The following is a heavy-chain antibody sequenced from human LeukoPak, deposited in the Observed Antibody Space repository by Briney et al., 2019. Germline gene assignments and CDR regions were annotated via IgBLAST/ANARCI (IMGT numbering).Heavy chain of an antibody. D-gene: IGHD2-2*01. J-gene: IGHJ5*02. CDR1: GGSISSSDFY. V-gene: IGHV4-39*01. Sequence: SETLSLTCTVSGGSISSSDFYWGWIRQPPGKGLEWIGSISYSGNTYYNPSLKSRVTISVDTSKNQFSLKLSSVTAADTAVYYCARGSGYCSRTCCYLYHFDPWGQGTLVTVSS. CDR3: ARGSGYCSRTCCYLYHFDP. CDR2: ISYSGNT.